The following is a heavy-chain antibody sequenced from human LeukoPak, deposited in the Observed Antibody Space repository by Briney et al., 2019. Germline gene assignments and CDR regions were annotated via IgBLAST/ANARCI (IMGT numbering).Heavy chain of an antibody. J-gene: IGHJ2*01. V-gene: IGHV1-69*13. Sequence: GASVKVSCKASGGTFSSYAISWVRQAPGQGLEWMGGIIPIFGTANYAQKFQGRVTITADESTSTAYMELSSLRSEGTAVYYCARVVGVIIKSWYFDLWGRGTLVTVSS. CDR1: GGTFSSYA. D-gene: IGHD3-10*01. CDR2: IIPIFGTA. CDR3: ARVVGVIIKSWYFDL.